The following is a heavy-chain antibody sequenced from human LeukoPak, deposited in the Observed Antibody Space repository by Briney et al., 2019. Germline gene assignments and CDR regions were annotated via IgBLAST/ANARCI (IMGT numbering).Heavy chain of an antibody. D-gene: IGHD3-10*01. Sequence: SETLSLTCTVSGGSISSYYWSWIRQPPGKGLEWIGYIYYSGSTNYNPSLKSRVTISVDTSKNQFSLKPSSVTAADTAVYYCARDGSFYGMDVWGQGTTVTVSS. CDR2: IYYSGST. CDR1: GGSISSYY. J-gene: IGHJ6*02. CDR3: ARDGSFYGMDV. V-gene: IGHV4-59*01.